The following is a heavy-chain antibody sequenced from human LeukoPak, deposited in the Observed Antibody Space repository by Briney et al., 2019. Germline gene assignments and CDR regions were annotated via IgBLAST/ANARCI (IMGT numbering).Heavy chain of an antibody. CDR2: IDPSDSYT. CDR3: ARWGTTMVRGDDYNWFDP. J-gene: IGHJ5*02. CDR1: GYSFTSYW. V-gene: IGHV5-10-1*01. Sequence: GESLKISCKGSGYSFTSYWISWVRQMPGKGLEWMGRIDPSDSYTNYSPSFQGHVTISADKSISTAYLQWSSLKASDTAMYYCARWGTTMVRGDDYNWFDPWGQGTLVTVSS. D-gene: IGHD3-10*01.